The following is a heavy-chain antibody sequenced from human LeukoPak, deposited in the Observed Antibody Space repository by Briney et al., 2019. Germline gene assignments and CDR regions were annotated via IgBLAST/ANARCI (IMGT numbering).Heavy chain of an antibody. CDR3: ARQAVGGSLDY. J-gene: IGHJ4*02. CDR2: IYPGDSTT. CDR1: RYNFASYC. Sequence: GESLKISCKGSRYNFASYCIAWVRQMPGKGLEWMGIIYPGDSTTRYSPSFQGEVTISADKSISTAYLQWSSLKASDTAIYYGARQAVGGSLDYWGQGTLVTVSS. V-gene: IGHV5-51*01. D-gene: IGHD6-13*01.